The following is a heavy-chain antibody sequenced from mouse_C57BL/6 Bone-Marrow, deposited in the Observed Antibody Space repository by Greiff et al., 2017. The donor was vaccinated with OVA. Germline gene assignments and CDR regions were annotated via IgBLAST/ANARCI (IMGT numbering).Heavy chain of an antibody. J-gene: IGHJ2*01. CDR2: FYPGRGSI. V-gene: IGHV1-62-2*01. CDR1: GYTFTEYT. CDR3: ARHEAGDLLWYYLDY. Sequence: QVQLKESGAELVKPGASVKLSCKASGYTFTEYTIHWVKQRSGQGLEWIGWFYPGRGSIKYNEKFKDKATLTAYKSSSIVYKELSSLTSEDSAVYCCARHEAGDLLWYYLDYWGPGTTLTVSS. D-gene: IGHD2-1*01.